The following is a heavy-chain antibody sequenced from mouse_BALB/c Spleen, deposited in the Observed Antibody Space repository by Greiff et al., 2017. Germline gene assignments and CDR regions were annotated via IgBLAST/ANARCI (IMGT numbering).Heavy chain of an antibody. D-gene: IGHD2-4*01. CDR3: ARFDYSFDY. J-gene: IGHJ2*01. V-gene: IGHV5-12-1*01. Sequence: DVMLVESGGGLVKPGGSLKLSCAASGFAFSSYDMSWVRQTPEKRLEWVAYISSGGGSTYYPDTVKGRFTISRDNAKNTLYLQMSSLKSEDTAMYYCARFDYSFDYWGQGTTLTVSS. CDR1: GFAFSSYD. CDR2: ISSGGGST.